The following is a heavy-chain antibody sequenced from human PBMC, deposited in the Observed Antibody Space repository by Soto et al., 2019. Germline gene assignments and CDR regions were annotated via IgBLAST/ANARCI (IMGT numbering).Heavy chain of an antibody. D-gene: IGHD3-10*01. Sequence: QVQLVQSGAEVKKPGSSVKVSCKAFGGTFSSYAISWVRQAPGQGLEWMGGIIPIFGTANYAQKFQGRVTITADESTSTAYMELSSLRSEDTAVYYCARNYYGSGSYYETRNWFDPWGQGTLVTVSS. V-gene: IGHV1-69*01. J-gene: IGHJ5*02. CDR1: GGTFSSYA. CDR3: ARNYYGSGSYYETRNWFDP. CDR2: IIPIFGTA.